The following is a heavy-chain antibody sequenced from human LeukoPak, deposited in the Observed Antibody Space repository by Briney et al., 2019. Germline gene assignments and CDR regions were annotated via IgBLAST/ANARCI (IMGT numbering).Heavy chain of an antibody. Sequence: GSLRLSCAASGFTFSSYSMNWVRQPPGKGLEWIGSIYYSGSTYYNPSPKSRVTISVDTSKNQFSLKLSSVTAADTAVYYCATQIPRYCSSTSCPSYYFDYWGQGTLVTVSS. J-gene: IGHJ4*02. D-gene: IGHD2-2*01. CDR1: GFTFSSYSMN. CDR2: IYYSGST. CDR3: ATQIPRYCSSTSCPSYYFDY. V-gene: IGHV4-39*01.